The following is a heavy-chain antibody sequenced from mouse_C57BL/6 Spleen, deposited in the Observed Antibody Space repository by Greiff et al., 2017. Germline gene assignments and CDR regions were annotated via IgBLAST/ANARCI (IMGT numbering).Heavy chain of an antibody. CDR1: GFTFSSYA. CDR2: ISDGGSYT. V-gene: IGHV5-4*01. Sequence: DVHLVESGGGLVKPGGSLKLSCAASGFTFSSYAMSWVRQTPEKRLAWVATISDGGSYTYSPDNVKGRFTISRDNAKNKLYLQMSHLQSEDTDMYYCARDKSDYDRDYCDNGGQGTTLTVSS. D-gene: IGHD2-4*01. J-gene: IGHJ2*01. CDR3: ARDKSDYDRDYCDN.